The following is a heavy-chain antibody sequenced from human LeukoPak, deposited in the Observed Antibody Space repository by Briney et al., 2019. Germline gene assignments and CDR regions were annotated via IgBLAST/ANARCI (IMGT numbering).Heavy chain of an antibody. J-gene: IGHJ3*02. Sequence: SETLSLTCTVSGGSISSSSYYWGWIRQPPGKGLEWIGSIYYSGSTYYNPSLKSRVTISVDTSKNQFSLKLSSVTAADAAVYYCARGPGYCSGGSCYSCAFDIWGQGTMVTVSS. CDR1: GGSISSSSYY. CDR3: ARGPGYCSGGSCYSCAFDI. V-gene: IGHV4-39*07. CDR2: IYYSGST. D-gene: IGHD2-15*01.